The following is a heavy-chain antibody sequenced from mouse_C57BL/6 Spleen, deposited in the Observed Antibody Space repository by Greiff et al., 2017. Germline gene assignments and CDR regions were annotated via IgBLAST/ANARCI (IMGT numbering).Heavy chain of an antibody. D-gene: IGHD2-3*01. CDR2: IHPNSGST. V-gene: IGHV1-64*01. CDR3: AREGLLRPYWYFDV. Sequence: QVQLQQPGAELVKPGASVKLSCKASGYTFTSYWMHWVKQRPGQGLEWIGMIHPNSGSTNYNEKFKSKATLTVDKSSSTAYMQLSSLTSEDSAVYYCAREGLLRPYWYFDVWGTGTTVTVSS. CDR1: GYTFTSYW. J-gene: IGHJ1*03.